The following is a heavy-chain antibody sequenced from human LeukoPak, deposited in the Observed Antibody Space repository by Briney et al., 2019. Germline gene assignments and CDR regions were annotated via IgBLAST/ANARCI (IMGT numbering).Heavy chain of an antibody. CDR2: MYNSGST. D-gene: IGHD4-23*01. V-gene: IGHV4-59*01. Sequence: PSEPLSLTCAVSRGSISSYYCSWLRQPPGKGLEGIGYMYNSGSTNYNPSLKSRVTISVDTSKNQFYLKLSYVTAADTAVYYCATDGGLYAGNYSDYWGQGTLVTVSS. J-gene: IGHJ4*02. CDR1: RGSISSYY. CDR3: ATDGGLYAGNYSDY.